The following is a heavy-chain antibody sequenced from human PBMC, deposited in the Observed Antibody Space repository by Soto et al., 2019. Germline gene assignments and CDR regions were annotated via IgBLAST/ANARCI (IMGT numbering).Heavy chain of an antibody. V-gene: IGHV3-21*01. CDR3: ARPYSSSWYKRAVDYFDY. D-gene: IGHD6-13*01. CDR2: ISSSSSYI. J-gene: IGHJ4*02. CDR1: GFTFSSYS. Sequence: EVQLVESGGGLVKPGGSLRLSCAASGFTFSSYSMNWVRQAPGKGLECVSSISSSSSYIYYADSVKGRFTISRDNAKNSLYLQMNSLRAEDTAVYYCARPYSSSWYKRAVDYFDYWGQGTLVTVSS.